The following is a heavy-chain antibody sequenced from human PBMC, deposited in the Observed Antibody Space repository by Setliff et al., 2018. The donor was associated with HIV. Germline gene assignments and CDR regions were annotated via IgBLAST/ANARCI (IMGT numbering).Heavy chain of an antibody. J-gene: IGHJ3*01. Sequence: ASVKVSCKTSGGTFSNYGTNWVRQAPGQGLEWMGRINPNSGDTNYAQKFQGRVTMTRDTSISTAYMELSRLRSDDTAVYYCARGTRVGANDAFDVWGQGTMVTVSS. V-gene: IGHV1-2*06. CDR2: INPNSGDT. CDR3: ARGTRVGANDAFDV. D-gene: IGHD1-26*01. CDR1: GGTFSNYG.